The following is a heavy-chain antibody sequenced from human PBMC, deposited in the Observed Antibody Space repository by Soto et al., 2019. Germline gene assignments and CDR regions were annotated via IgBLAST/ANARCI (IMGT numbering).Heavy chain of an antibody. V-gene: IGHV3-23*01. CDR2: VNVDDNT. J-gene: IGHJ4*02. CDR1: GFTFSSFA. CDR3: AKNYYFDY. Sequence: PGGSLRLSCAASGFTFSSFAMSWVRRAPGKGLEWVSSVNVDDNTYYADSVKGRFTISRDNSKNTLYLQMNSLRAEDTALYYCAKNYYFDYWGQRTLVTVSS.